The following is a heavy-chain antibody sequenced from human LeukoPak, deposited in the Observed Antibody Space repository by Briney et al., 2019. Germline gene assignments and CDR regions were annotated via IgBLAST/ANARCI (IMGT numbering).Heavy chain of an antibody. V-gene: IGHV3-21*05. Sequence: GGSLRLSCVASGFTFSNSMNWVRQAPGKGLEWVSYISKNSDDIYNADSVRGRFTISRDNAKSSLYLQMNSLRAEDTAVYYCARVRPGYYCDYWGQGILVTVSS. CDR3: ARVRPGYYCDY. J-gene: IGHJ4*02. CDR1: GFTFSNS. CDR2: ISKNSDDI.